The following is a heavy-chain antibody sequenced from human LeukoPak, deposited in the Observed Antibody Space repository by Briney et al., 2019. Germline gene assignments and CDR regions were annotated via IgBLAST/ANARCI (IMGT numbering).Heavy chain of an antibody. J-gene: IGHJ4*02. CDR1: DYTFTSYY. D-gene: IGHD6-25*01. V-gene: IGHV1-46*01. CDR3: ARSPPGYYYFDY. CDR2: ISPSGGGA. Sequence: ASVKVSCKASDYTFTSYYMHWVRQAPGQGLEWMGVISPSGGGATYEQKFQGRVAMTTDMSTTVYMELRSLRSVDTAMYYCARSPPGYYYFDYWGQGTLVTVSS.